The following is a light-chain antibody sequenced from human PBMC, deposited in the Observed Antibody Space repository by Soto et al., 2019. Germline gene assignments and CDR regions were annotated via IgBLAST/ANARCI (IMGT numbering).Light chain of an antibody. CDR1: PRFSGTS. CDR3: HQYDNSLWT. CDR2: VVF. V-gene: IGKV3-20*01. Sequence: EIVLTQSPCTLSLSPGERATLPCRASPRFSGTSLDWYQHKPGQAPRLLIYVVFYRSTGKPDRFSVSGSGTDFNLTISRLEPEDFAVYYCHQYDNSLWTFGQGTKVESK. J-gene: IGKJ1*01.